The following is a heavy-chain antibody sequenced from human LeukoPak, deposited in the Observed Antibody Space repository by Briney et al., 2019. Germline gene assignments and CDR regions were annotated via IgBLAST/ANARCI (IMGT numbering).Heavy chain of an antibody. CDR2: INPNSGGT. CDR3: ARVRTYYYDSSGYYVDY. Sequence: ASVKVSCKASGYTFTGYYMHWVRQAPGQGLEWMGWINPNSGGTNYAQKFQGRVTMTRDTSISIAYMELSRLRSDDTAVYYCARVRTYYYDSSGYYVDYWGQGTLVTVSS. D-gene: IGHD3-22*01. J-gene: IGHJ4*02. V-gene: IGHV1-2*02. CDR1: GYTFTGYY.